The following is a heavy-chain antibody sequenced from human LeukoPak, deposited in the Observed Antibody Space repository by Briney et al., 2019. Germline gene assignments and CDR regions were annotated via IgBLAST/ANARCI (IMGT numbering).Heavy chain of an antibody. V-gene: IGHV5-51*01. Sequence: GESLKISCKGSGYSFTSYWIGWVRQMPGKGLEWMGIIYPGDSDTRYSPSFQGQVTISADKSTSTAYLQWSSLKASDTAMYYCARLGEGSSGWYRSIFRPPTQVDYWGQGTLVTVSS. CDR1: GYSFTSYW. CDR2: IYPGDSDT. CDR3: ARLGEGSSGWYRSIFRPPTQVDY. D-gene: IGHD6-19*01. J-gene: IGHJ4*02.